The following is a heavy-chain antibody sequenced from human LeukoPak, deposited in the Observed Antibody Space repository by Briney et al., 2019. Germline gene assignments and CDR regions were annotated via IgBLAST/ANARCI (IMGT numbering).Heavy chain of an antibody. CDR2: INPNSGGT. Sequence: ASVKVSCKASGYTFTGYYMHWVRQAPGQGLEWMGWINPNSGGTNYARKFQGRVTMTRDTSISTAYMELSRLRSDDTAVYYCARENRVWGSYRLGLGYWGQGTLVTVSS. CDR1: GYTFTGYY. J-gene: IGHJ4*02. CDR3: ARENRVWGSYRLGLGY. V-gene: IGHV1-2*02. D-gene: IGHD3-16*02.